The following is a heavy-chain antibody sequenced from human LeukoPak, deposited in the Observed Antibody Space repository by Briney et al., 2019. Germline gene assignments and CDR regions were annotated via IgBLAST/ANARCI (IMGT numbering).Heavy chain of an antibody. V-gene: IGHV3-53*01. J-gene: IGHJ4*02. Sequence: GGSLRLSCAASGFTVSSNYMSWVRQAPGKGLEWVSVIYSGGSTYYADSVKGRFTISRDNSKNTLYPQMNSLRAEDTAVYYCARGYAYGSGSSNDYWGQGTLVTVSS. CDR1: GFTVSSNY. CDR2: IYSGGST. CDR3: ARGYAYGSGSSNDY. D-gene: IGHD3-10*01.